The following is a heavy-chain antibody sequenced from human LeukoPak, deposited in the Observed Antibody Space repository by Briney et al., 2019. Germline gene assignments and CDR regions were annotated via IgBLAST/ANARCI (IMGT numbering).Heavy chain of an antibody. D-gene: IGHD6-6*01. V-gene: IGHV1-69*04. CDR3: ARDRGGYSSSSERY. Sequence: SVKVSCKASGGTFSSYAISWVRQAPGQGLEWMGRIIPILGIANYAQKFQGRVTITADKSMSTAYMELSSLRSEDTAVYYCARDRGGYSSSSERYWGQGTLVTVSS. CDR1: GGTFSSYA. CDR2: IIPILGIA. J-gene: IGHJ4*02.